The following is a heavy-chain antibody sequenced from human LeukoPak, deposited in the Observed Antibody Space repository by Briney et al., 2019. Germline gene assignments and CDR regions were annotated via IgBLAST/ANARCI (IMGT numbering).Heavy chain of an antibody. D-gene: IGHD1-1*01. CDR1: GFTFGSYV. Sequence: QPGGSLRLSCAASGFTFGSYVMHWVRQAPGKGLEWVSVIYGGVNTVYADSVQGRFTISRDDSKNTLYLQMSSLRAEDTAVYYCAKSPKTGFLFDYWGKGTLVTVSS. CDR2: IYGGVNT. CDR3: AKSPKTGFLFDY. V-gene: IGHV3-66*01. J-gene: IGHJ4*02.